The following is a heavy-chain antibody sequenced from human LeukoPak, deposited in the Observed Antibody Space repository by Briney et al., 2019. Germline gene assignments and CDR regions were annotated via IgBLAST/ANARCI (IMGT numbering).Heavy chain of an antibody. CDR1: GYTLTGYD. V-gene: IGHV1-2*02. D-gene: IGHD3-22*01. J-gene: IGHJ4*02. Sequence: GASVKVSCQASGYTLTGYDMHWVRQAPGQGLEWMGWIDPMSGATTYAQEYQNRVTMSRDISIATVYLELTRLISDDTAVYFCARDQDESTGYYYFDTWGQGTLVTVSS. CDR2: IDPMSGAT. CDR3: ARDQDESTGYYYFDT.